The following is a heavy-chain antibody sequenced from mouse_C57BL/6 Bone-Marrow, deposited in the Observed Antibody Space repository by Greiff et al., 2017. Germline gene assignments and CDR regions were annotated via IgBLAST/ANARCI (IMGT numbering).Heavy chain of an antibody. CDR2: MHPNGGSP. V-gene: IGHV1-64*01. Sequence: VQLQQSGAELVKPGASVKLSCKASGYTFTNYWMHRVKQRPGQGLEWIGMMHPNGGSPNYNEKFKSEATLSVDKSSRTAYMELSSLTSEDSAVYYCARSYDDSYYTMDYWGQGTSVTVSS. J-gene: IGHJ4*01. CDR1: GYTFTNYW. CDR3: ARSYDDSYYTMDY. D-gene: IGHD2-3*01.